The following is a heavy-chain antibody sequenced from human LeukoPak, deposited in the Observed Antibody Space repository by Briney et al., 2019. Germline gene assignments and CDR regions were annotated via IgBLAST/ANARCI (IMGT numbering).Heavy chain of an antibody. J-gene: IGHJ4*02. CDR3: VSFYETY. CDR1: GNYC. D-gene: IGHD2-2*01. Sequence: GGSLRLSCAASGNYCMHWVRQAPGKGLVWVSHINSDGSWTSYADSVKGRFTISKDNAKNTVYLQMNNLRAEDTAVYYCVSFYETYWGRGTLVTVSS. CDR2: INSDGSWT. V-gene: IGHV3-74*01.